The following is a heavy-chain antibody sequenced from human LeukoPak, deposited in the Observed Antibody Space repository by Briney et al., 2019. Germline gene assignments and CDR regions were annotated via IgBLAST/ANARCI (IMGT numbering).Heavy chain of an antibody. D-gene: IGHD3-9*01. Sequence: GGSLRLSCAASGFTFSDYYMSWIRQAPGKGLEWVSGISWNSGSIGYADSVKGRFTISRDNAKDSLYLQMNSLRAEDTALYYCAKDIGKGYDILTGYLIYWGQGTLVTVSS. V-gene: IGHV3-9*01. CDR3: AKDIGKGYDILTGYLIY. CDR2: ISWNSGSI. CDR1: GFTFSDYY. J-gene: IGHJ4*02.